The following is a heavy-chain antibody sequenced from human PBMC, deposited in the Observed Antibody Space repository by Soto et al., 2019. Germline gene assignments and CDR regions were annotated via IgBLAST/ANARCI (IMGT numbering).Heavy chain of an antibody. CDR1: GGSFSGYQ. CDR2: INDSGNI. D-gene: IGHD3-10*01. J-gene: IGHJ6*03. Sequence: QVQLQQWGAGLLKPSETLSLTCAVYGGSFSGYQWSWIRQTPGKGLEWIGEINDSGNINFNPSLKSRVSIFLDTPKKQISLKLSSGTAADSAVDYGARGLILWFGELSRRGGYYYYVDVWVKGTTVTVSS. V-gene: IGHV4-34*01. CDR3: ARGLILWFGELSRRGGYYYYVDV.